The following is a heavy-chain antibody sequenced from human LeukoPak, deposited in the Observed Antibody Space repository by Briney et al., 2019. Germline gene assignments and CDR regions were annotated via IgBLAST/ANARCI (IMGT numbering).Heavy chain of an antibody. Sequence: GGSLRLSCAASGFTFSSYSMNWVRQAPGKGPEWVSSISSSSSYIYYADSVKGRFTISRDNAKNSLYLQMNSLRAEDTAVYYCAKDSPFYSSGWYMGFDYWGQGTLVTVSS. V-gene: IGHV3-21*01. CDR1: GFTFSSYS. D-gene: IGHD6-19*01. CDR3: AKDSPFYSSGWYMGFDY. CDR2: ISSSSSYI. J-gene: IGHJ4*02.